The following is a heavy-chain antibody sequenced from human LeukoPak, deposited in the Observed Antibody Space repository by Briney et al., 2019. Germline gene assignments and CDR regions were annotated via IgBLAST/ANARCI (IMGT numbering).Heavy chain of an antibody. J-gene: IGHJ4*02. CDR1: GYTFTSYG. V-gene: IGHV1-18*01. CDR2: ISAYNGNT. CDR3: AAGSTWYNWNDPDY. Sequence: ASVKVSCKASGYTFTSYGISWVRQAPGQGLEWMGWISAYNGNTNCAQKLQGRVTMTTDTSTSTAYMELSSLRSEDTAVYYCAAGSTWYNWNDPDYWGQGTLVTVSS. D-gene: IGHD1-1*01.